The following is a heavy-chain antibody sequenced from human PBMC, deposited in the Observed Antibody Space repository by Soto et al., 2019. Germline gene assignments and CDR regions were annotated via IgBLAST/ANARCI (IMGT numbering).Heavy chain of an antibody. J-gene: IGHJ4*02. CDR1: GFTFSSYA. Sequence: GGSLRLSSAASGFTFSSYAMSWVRQAPGKGLEWVSAISGSGGSTYYADSVKGRFTISRDNSKNTLYLQMNRLRAEDTAVYYCAKVHIAVAGKYFDYWGQGTLVTVSS. CDR3: AKVHIAVAGKYFDY. D-gene: IGHD6-19*01. V-gene: IGHV3-23*01. CDR2: ISGSGGST.